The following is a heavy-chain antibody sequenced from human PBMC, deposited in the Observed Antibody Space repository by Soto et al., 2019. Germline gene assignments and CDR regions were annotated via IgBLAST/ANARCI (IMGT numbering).Heavy chain of an antibody. CDR3: AKDRDDSIWFGLNFLVY. V-gene: IGHV3-23*01. J-gene: IGHJ4*02. Sequence: GGSLRLSCAASGFAFSTNAMTWVRQAPGKGLEWVTTMSGDGTRTYYADSVKGRFTISRDNSKTTVFLEMNSLRADDTAVYYCAKDRDDSIWFGLNFLVYWGLGTLVTVSS. CDR2: MSGDGTRT. CDR1: GFAFSTNA. D-gene: IGHD6-13*01.